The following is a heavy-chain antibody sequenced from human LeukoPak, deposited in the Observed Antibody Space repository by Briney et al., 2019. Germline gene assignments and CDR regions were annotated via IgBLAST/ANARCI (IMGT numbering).Heavy chain of an antibody. CDR3: ARGGAPYCGGDCYSGPVFDY. J-gene: IGHJ4*02. D-gene: IGHD2-21*02. Sequence: TPSETLSLICTVSDTSINTYYWSWIRQPAGKGLEWIGHMYATGTTNYNPSLKSRVTISVDTSKNQFSLKLSSVTAADTAVYYCARGGAPYCGGDCYSGPVFDYWGQGTLVTVSS. CDR1: DTSINTYY. CDR2: MYATGTT. V-gene: IGHV4-4*07.